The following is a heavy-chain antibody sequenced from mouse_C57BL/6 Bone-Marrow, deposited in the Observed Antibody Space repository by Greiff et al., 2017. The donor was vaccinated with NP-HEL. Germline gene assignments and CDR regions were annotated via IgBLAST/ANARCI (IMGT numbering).Heavy chain of an antibody. V-gene: IGHV5-6*01. CDR3: ARIITEYYFDY. Sequence: EVKLMESGGDLVKPGGSLKLSCAASGFTFSSYGMSWVRQTPDKRLEWVATISSGGSYTSYPDSVKGRFTISRDNAKNTLYLQMSSLKSEDTAMYYCARIITEYYFDYWGQGTTLTVSS. J-gene: IGHJ2*01. CDR1: GFTFSSYG. CDR2: ISSGGSYT. D-gene: IGHD1-1*01.